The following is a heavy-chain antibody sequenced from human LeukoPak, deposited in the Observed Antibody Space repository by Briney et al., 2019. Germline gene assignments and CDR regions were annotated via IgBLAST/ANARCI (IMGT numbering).Heavy chain of an antibody. Sequence: SQTLSLTCTVSVGSISSGDYYWSWIRQPPGKALEWIGYIYYSGSTYYNPSLKSRVTISIDTSKNQFSLKLSSVTAADTAMYYCASRGYTYGHFDYWGPGTLVTVSS. D-gene: IGHD5-18*01. J-gene: IGHJ4*02. CDR1: VGSISSGDYY. CDR2: IYYSGST. CDR3: ASRGYTYGHFDY. V-gene: IGHV4-30-4*01.